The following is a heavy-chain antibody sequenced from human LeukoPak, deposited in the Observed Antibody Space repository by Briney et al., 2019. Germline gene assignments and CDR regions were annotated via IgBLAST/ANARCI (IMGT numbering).Heavy chain of an antibody. D-gene: IGHD3-16*01. V-gene: IGHV4-59*01. CDR2: IYYSGST. CDR3: AREVPVGIMITFGGVIDY. J-gene: IGHJ4*02. CDR1: GGSISSYY. Sequence: SETLSLTCTVSGGSISSYYWSWIRQPPGKGLEWIGYIYYSGSTNYNPSLKSRVTISVDTSKNQFSLKLSSVTAADTAVYYCAREVPVGIMITFGGVIDYWGQGTLVTVSS.